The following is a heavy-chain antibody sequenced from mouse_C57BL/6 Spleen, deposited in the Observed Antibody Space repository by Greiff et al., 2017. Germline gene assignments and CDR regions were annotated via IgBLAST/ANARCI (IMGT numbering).Heavy chain of an antibody. CDR2: ISSGGDYI. V-gene: IGHV5-9-1*02. CDR1: GFTFSSYA. J-gene: IGHJ2*01. D-gene: IGHD1-1*01. CDR3: TRDYGSSYDYFDY. Sequence: EVHLVESGEGLVKPGGSLKLSCAASGFTFSSYAMSWVRQTPEKRLEWVAYISSGGDYIYYADTVKGRFTISRDNARNTLYLQMSSLKSEDTAMYYCTRDYGSSYDYFDYWGQGTTLTVSS.